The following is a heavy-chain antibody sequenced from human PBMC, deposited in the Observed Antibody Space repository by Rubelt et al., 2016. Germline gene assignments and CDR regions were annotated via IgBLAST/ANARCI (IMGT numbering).Heavy chain of an antibody. Sequence: QVQLQQWGAGLLKPSETLSLSCTVYGGSFSDYYCSWIRQPPGKALEWIGEIHHIGSTTYNPSLMSRVTISVDTSKIQVSRRLSSVTAADTAVYYCATARLRGRVDYWGQGTLVTVSS. V-gene: IGHV4-34*02. J-gene: IGHJ4*02. D-gene: IGHD4-17*01. CDR2: IHHIGST. CDR3: ATARLRGRVDY. CDR1: GGSFSDYY.